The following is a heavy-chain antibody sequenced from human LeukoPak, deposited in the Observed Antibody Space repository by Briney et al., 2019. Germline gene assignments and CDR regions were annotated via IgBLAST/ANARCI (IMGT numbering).Heavy chain of an antibody. CDR2: IPPSGST. D-gene: IGHD6-13*01. CDR3: ARDRGGSSWYNWFDA. CDR1: GDSISSNY. Sequence: PSETLSLTCTVSGDSISSNYWSWIRQPPGKGLEWIARIPPSGSTDYNPSPESRVTISVDTSKNQFSLKLTSVTAADTAVYYCARDRGGSSWYNWFDAWGQGTLVTVSS. V-gene: IGHV4-4*07. J-gene: IGHJ5*02.